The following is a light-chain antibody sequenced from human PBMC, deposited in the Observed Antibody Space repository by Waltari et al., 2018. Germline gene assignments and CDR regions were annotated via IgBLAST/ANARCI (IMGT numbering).Light chain of an antibody. CDR3: SSYTSSNTWV. CDR2: DVT. Sequence: QSALTQPASVSGSPGQSITISCTGTSSDAGGYKYVSWYQQHPGKAPHLMIYDVTKRPSGVSNRFSGSKSGNTVSLTISGLHAEDEADYYCSSYTSSNTWVFGGGTKLTVL. V-gene: IGLV2-14*01. CDR1: SSDAGGYKY. J-gene: IGLJ3*02.